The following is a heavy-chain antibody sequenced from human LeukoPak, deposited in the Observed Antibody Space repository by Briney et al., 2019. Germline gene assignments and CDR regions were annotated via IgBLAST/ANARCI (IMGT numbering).Heavy chain of an antibody. V-gene: IGHV3-33*01. D-gene: IGHD3-3*01. CDR2: IWYDGSNK. CDR3: AREYLTIPYGMDV. J-gene: IGHJ6*02. CDR1: AFTFSSYG. Sequence: GGSLRLSCAASAFTFSSYGMHWVRQAPGKGLEWVAVIWYDGSNKYYADSVKGRFTISRDNSKNTLYLQMNSLRAEDTAVYYCAREYLTIPYGMDVWGQGTTVTVSS.